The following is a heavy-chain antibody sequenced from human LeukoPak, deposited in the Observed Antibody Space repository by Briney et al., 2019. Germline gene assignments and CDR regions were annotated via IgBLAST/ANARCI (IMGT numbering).Heavy chain of an antibody. D-gene: IGHD1-14*01. V-gene: IGHV3-30*02. Sequence: GGSLRLSCAASGFTFISYSIHWVRQAPGKGLEWVAFIRYDGSNKYYADSVKGRFTISRDNAKNSLYLQMNSLRAEDTAVYYCARGPGVRIDYWGQGTLVTVSS. J-gene: IGHJ4*02. CDR1: GFTFISYS. CDR3: ARGPGVRIDY. CDR2: IRYDGSNK.